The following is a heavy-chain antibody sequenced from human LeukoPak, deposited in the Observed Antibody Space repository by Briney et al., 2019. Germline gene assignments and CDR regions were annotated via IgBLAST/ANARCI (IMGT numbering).Heavy chain of an antibody. Sequence: SGGSLRLSCTASGFILRDYGMHWVRQAPGKGLEWVAFVRFGGSGKYYADSVKGRFTISRDNAKNLLHLQMNSLRVEDTAVYHCVRQAGRAGGQWGQGTLIAVSS. V-gene: IGHV3-30*02. J-gene: IGHJ4*02. D-gene: IGHD3-10*01. CDR1: GFILRDYG. CDR2: VRFGGSGK. CDR3: VRQAGRAGGQ.